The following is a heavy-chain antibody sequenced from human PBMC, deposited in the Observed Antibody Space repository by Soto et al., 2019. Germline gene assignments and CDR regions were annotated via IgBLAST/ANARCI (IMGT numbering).Heavy chain of an antibody. CDR2: ISYDGSNR. CDR1: GFTFSSYG. D-gene: IGHD2-8*01. J-gene: IGHJ4*02. Sequence: QVQLVESGGGVVQPGRSLRLSCAASGFTFSSYGMHWVRQAPGNGLEWVAVISYDGSNRYYADSVKGRFTISRDNSKNTLYLQMNSLRAEDTAVYYCAKDAELMVFYFDYWGQGTLVTVSS. V-gene: IGHV3-30*18. CDR3: AKDAELMVFYFDY.